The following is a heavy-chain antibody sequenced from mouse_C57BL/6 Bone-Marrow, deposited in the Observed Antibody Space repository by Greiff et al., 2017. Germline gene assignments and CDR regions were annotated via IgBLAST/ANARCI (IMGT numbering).Heavy chain of an antibody. CDR1: GYTFTDYY. CDR3: AREATVGAPYAMDY. Sequence: EVQLQQSGPELVKPGASVKISCKASGYTFTDYYMNWVKQSHGKSLEWIGDINPNNGCTSYNQKFKGKATLTVDKSSSTAYMELRSLTSEDSAVYYCAREATVGAPYAMDYCCQGTSVPVSS. V-gene: IGHV1-26*01. D-gene: IGHD1-1*01. J-gene: IGHJ4*01. CDR2: INPNNGCT.